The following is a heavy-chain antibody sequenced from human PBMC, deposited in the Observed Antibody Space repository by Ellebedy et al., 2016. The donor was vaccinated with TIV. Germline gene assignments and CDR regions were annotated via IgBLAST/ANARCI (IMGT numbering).Heavy chain of an antibody. V-gene: IGHV1-3*01. CDR2: INAGNGNT. J-gene: IGHJ6*03. D-gene: IGHD4-11*01. Sequence: ASVKVSCRASGYTFTAYYMHWVRQAPGQGLEWMGWINAGNGNTKYSQKFQGRVTITRDTSASTAYMELSSLRSEDTAVYYCARVTSGDYYYYYMDVWGKGTTVTVSS. CDR3: ARVTSGDYYYYYMDV. CDR1: GYTFTAYY.